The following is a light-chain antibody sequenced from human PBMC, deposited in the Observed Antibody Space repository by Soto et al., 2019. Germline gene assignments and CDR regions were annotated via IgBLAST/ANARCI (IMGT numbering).Light chain of an antibody. Sequence: AIRMTQSPSSFSASTGDRVTITCRASQGISSYLAWYQQKPGKAPKLLIYAASTLQSGVPSRFSGSGSGTDFTLTISCLHSEVFATYYCQQYYSYPLTFGQGTKV. J-gene: IGKJ1*01. CDR1: QGISSY. CDR3: QQYYSYPLT. V-gene: IGKV1-8*01. CDR2: AAS.